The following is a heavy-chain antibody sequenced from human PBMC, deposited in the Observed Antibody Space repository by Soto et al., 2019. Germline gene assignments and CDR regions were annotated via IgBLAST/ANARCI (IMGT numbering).Heavy chain of an antibody. CDR3: AKPFGVAARLATYYYYGMDV. D-gene: IGHD6-6*01. V-gene: IGHV3-23*04. J-gene: IGHJ6*02. Sequence: VQLVESGGGVVQPGGSLRLSCAASGFTFSSYAMSWVRQAPGKGLEWVSAISGSGGSTYYADSVKGRFTISRDNSKNTLYLQMNSLRAEDTAVYYCAKPFGVAARLATYYYYGMDVWGQGTTVTVSS. CDR2: ISGSGGST. CDR1: GFTFSSYA.